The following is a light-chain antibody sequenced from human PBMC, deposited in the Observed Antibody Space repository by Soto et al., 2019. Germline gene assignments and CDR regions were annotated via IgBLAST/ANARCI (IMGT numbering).Light chain of an antibody. CDR2: AAS. CDR1: QSISNH. Sequence: DIQMTQSPSSLSASVEDRVIITCRASQSISNHLNWYQQKPGKAPKLLIFAASSLQSGVPSRFSGSGSGTEFTLNISSLQPDDFATYYCQQYNSHSETFGQGTKVDIK. V-gene: IGKV1-39*01. CDR3: QQYNSHSET. J-gene: IGKJ1*01.